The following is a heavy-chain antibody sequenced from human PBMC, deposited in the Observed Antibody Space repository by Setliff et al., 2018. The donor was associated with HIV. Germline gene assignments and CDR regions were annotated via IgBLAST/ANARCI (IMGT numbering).Heavy chain of an antibody. Sequence: ASVKVSCKASGYTFTDYFLHWVRQAPGQGLEWMGWISPNNGDKNIPQRFRGRVTMTRDTSISTAYLELNGQRSDDTSMYYCARQLSNSLDYWGQGTLVTVSS. V-gene: IGHV1-2*02. CDR3: ARQLSNSLDY. CDR2: ISPNNGDK. J-gene: IGHJ4*02. CDR1: GYTFTDYF. D-gene: IGHD7-27*01.